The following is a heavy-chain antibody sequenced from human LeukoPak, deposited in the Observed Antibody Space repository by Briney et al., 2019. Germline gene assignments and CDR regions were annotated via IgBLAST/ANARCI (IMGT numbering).Heavy chain of an antibody. D-gene: IGHD3-16*01. V-gene: IGHV3-74*01. CDR3: ARGAYAWQDY. CDR1: GFPFSSHW. Sequence: PGGSLRLSCAASGFPFSSHWMHWVRQAPGKGLVWVSRINGDGASTAYADSVRGRFTFSRDNAKNTLYLQMNSLRADDTAVYYCARGAYAWQDYWGQGILVTVSS. J-gene: IGHJ4*02. CDR2: INGDGAST.